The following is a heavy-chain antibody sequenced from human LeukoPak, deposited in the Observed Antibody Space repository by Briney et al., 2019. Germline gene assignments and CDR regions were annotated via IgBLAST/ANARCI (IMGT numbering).Heavy chain of an antibody. CDR3: ARDSGTSGEVKFDP. CDR2: IYDGANT. V-gene: IGHV4-4*07. J-gene: IGHJ5*02. Sequence: SETLSLTCTVSGGSVSSYYLSWIRQPAGKALEWIGRIYDGANTNYNPSLKSRVTMSVDTSKNQFSLKLSSVTAADTAVYYCARDSGTSGEVKFDPWGQGALVTVSS. CDR1: GGSVSSYY. D-gene: IGHD3-10*01.